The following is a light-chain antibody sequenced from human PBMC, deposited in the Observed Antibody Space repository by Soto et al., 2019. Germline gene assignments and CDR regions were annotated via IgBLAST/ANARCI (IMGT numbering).Light chain of an antibody. CDR1: ISNIGTNY. CDR2: RDD. J-gene: IGLJ1*01. V-gene: IGLV1-47*01. CDR3: AAWDDSLNAFYV. Sequence: QSVLTQPPSASGPPGQRVSISCSGSISNIGTNYVYWYQHPPGAAPRLLIFRDDHRPAGVPVRFSASKSGTSASLAIHGLRSEDAADYYCAAWDDSLNAFYVFGTGTKLTVL.